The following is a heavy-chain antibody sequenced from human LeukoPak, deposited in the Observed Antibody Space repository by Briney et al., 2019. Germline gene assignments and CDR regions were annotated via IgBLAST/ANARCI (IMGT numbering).Heavy chain of an antibody. CDR3: ARDDPYYDFWSGPEFDY. J-gene: IGHJ4*02. V-gene: IGHV1-69*04. Sequence: SVKVSCKASGGSFNNYAISWVRQAPGQGLEWMGRIIPIFGIANSAQKFQGRVTITADKSTNTAYMELSSLRSEDTAVYYCARDDPYYDFWSGPEFDYWGQGTLVTVSS. CDR1: GGSFNNYA. D-gene: IGHD3-3*01. CDR2: IIPIFGIA.